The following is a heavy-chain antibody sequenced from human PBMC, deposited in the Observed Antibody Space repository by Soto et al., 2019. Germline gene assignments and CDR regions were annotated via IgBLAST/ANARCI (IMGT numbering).Heavy chain of an antibody. CDR3: AKVNDFWTGYYSTNWFDP. J-gene: IGHJ5*02. V-gene: IGHV4-39*07. Sequence: ETLCLTCTVSGGSVSSSRCYWGWIRQPPGKGLEWIGSIYYSGSTNYNPSLKSRVTISVDTSHNQFSLKISSVTAADTAVYYCAKVNDFWTGYYSTNWFDPWGQGTLVTVS. CDR1: GGSVSSSRCY. CDR2: IYYSGST. D-gene: IGHD3-3*01.